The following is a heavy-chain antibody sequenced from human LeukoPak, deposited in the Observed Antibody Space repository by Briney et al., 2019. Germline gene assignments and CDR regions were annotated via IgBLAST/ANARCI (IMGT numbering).Heavy chain of an antibody. CDR2: IFYSGST. D-gene: IGHD3-22*01. J-gene: IGHJ4*02. V-gene: IGHV4-59*01. CDR1: GGSFSSYY. CDR3: ARGDSGFNFDY. Sequence: SETLSLTCTVSGGSFSSYYWSWIRQPPGKGLEWIGNIFYSGSTNYTPSLKSRITMSIDRSKDQFSLKLSSVTAADTAVYYCARGDSGFNFDYWGQGTLVTVSS.